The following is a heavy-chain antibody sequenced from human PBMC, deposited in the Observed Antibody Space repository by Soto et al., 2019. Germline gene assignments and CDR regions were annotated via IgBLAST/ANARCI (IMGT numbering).Heavy chain of an antibody. V-gene: IGHV3-74*01. CDR3: AREFCSGGNCYTYYFDP. J-gene: IGHJ5*02. CDR2: INTDGTNS. Sequence: RALRLSYAASGLKFNRYWLHWVRHTPGKGLVWVSHINTDGTNSNYADSVKGRFTISRDNAKSTLFLQMNSLRDEDTAVYYCAREFCSGGNCYTYYFDPWCQGLPVTVS. CDR1: GLKFNRYW. D-gene: IGHD2-15*01.